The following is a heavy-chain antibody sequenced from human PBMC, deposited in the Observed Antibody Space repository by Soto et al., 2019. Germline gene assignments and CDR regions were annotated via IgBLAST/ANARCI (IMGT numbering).Heavy chain of an antibody. Sequence: EVQLVESGGGLVKPGGSLRLSCAASGFTFSSYSMNWVRQAPGKGLEWVSSISSSSSYIYYADSVKGRFTISRDNAKNSLYLQMNSLRAEDTAVYYCARDKAGYYYGSGDYWGQGTLVTVSS. CDR1: GFTFSSYS. V-gene: IGHV3-21*01. CDR2: ISSSSSYI. CDR3: ARDKAGYYYGSGDY. D-gene: IGHD3-10*01. J-gene: IGHJ4*02.